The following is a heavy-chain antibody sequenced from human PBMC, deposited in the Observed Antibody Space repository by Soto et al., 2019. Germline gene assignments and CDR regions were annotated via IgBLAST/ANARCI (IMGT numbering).Heavy chain of an antibody. V-gene: IGHV2-70*11. CDR3: ARTLSGYSFSWNSSHYYYVIDF. CDR2: IDWDDDK. CDR1: GFSLSTSGMC. J-gene: IGHJ6*02. D-gene: IGHD6-13*01. Sequence: SGPTLVSPTQTLTLTCTFSGFSLSTSGMCVSWIRQPPGKALEWLARIDWDDDKYYSTSLKTRLTISKDTSKNQVVLTMTNMDPVDTATYYCARTLSGYSFSWNSSHYYYVIDFWARRSSDTGSS.